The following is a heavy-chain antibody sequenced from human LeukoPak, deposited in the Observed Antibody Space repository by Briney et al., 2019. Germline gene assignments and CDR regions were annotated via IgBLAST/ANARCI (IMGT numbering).Heavy chain of an antibody. CDR2: IIPIFGTA. J-gene: IGHJ3*02. D-gene: IGHD1-1*01. CDR1: GGTFSSYA. CDR3: ARDRTGTYAFDI. Sequence: SVKVSCKASGGTFSSYAISWVRQAPGQELEWMGGIIPIFGTANYAQKFQGRVTITTDESTSTAYMELSSLRSEDTAVYYCARDRTGTYAFDIWGQGTMVTVSS. V-gene: IGHV1-69*05.